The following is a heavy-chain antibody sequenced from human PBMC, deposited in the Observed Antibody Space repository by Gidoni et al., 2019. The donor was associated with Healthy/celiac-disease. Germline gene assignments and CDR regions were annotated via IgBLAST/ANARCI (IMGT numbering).Heavy chain of an antibody. CDR1: GGSFSGYY. CDR2: INHSGST. CDR3: AREERYYDSSGYQIRYYYYGMDV. D-gene: IGHD3-22*01. J-gene: IGHJ6*02. V-gene: IGHV4-34*01. Sequence: QVQLQQWGAGLLKPSETLSLTCAVYGGSFSGYYLSWIRQPPGKGLEWIGEINHSGSTNDNPSLKSRVTISVDTSKNQFSLKLSSVTAADTAVYYCAREERYYDSSGYQIRYYYYGMDVWGQGTTVTVSS.